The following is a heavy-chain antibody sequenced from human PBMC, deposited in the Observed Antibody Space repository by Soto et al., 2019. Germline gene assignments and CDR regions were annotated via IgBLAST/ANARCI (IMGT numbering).Heavy chain of an antibody. D-gene: IGHD4-17*01. Sequence: QVQLQESGPGLVKPSQTLSLTCTVSGGSISSGGYYWSWIRQHPGKGLEWIGYIYYSGSTYYNPSLKSLVTISVDTSKNQFSLKLSSVTAADTAVYYCARGDYGTYYYYYGMDVWGQGTTVTVSS. J-gene: IGHJ6*02. CDR1: GGSISSGGYY. CDR3: ARGDYGTYYYYYGMDV. CDR2: IYYSGST. V-gene: IGHV4-31*01.